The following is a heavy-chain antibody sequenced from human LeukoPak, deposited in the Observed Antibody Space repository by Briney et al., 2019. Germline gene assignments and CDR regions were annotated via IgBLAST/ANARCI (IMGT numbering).Heavy chain of an antibody. CDR1: GFTFDDYA. D-gene: IGHD1-26*01. CDR3: TKDISVGATPYYFDY. J-gene: IGHJ4*02. V-gene: IGHV3-9*01. Sequence: GRPLRLSCAASGFTFDDYAMHWVRQAPGKGLEWVSGVTWNSDTIGYADSVMGRFTISRDNAKNSLYLQMNNLRAEDTALYYCTKDISVGATPYYFDYWGQGTLVTVSS. CDR2: VTWNSDTI.